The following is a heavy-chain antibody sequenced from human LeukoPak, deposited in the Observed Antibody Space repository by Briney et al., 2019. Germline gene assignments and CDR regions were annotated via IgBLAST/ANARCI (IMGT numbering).Heavy chain of an antibody. CDR2: INQDGSEK. V-gene: IGHV3-7*01. CDR3: ARDAYCSGSSCYIY. Sequence: GGSLRLSCAASGFTFSSYWMSWVRQAPGKGLEWVANINQDGSEKNYVNSVKGRFTISRDNAENSLSLQMNSLRAEDTAVYYCARDAYCSGSSCYIYWGQGTLVTVSS. D-gene: IGHD2-15*01. CDR1: GFTFSSYW. J-gene: IGHJ4*02.